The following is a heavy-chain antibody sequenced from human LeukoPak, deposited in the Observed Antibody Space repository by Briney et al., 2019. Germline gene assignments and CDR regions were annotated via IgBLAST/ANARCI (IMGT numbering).Heavy chain of an antibody. CDR3: ARIPGDYYDTQGDY. CDR1: GGSIRSGGDY. CDR2: IYYSGST. Sequence: PSETLSLTCTVPGGSIRSGGDYWSWIRQHPGKGLEWIGSIYYSGSTNYNPSLESRVTISVDTSKNQFPLRLSSVTAADTAVYYCARIPGDYYDTQGDYWGQGTLVIVSS. D-gene: IGHD3-22*01. V-gene: IGHV4-31*03. J-gene: IGHJ4*02.